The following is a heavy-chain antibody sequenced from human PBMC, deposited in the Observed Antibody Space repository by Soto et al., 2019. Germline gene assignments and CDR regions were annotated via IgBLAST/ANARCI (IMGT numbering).Heavy chain of an antibody. CDR1: GYPFTAYY. D-gene: IGHD1-1*01. V-gene: IGHV1-46*01. J-gene: IGHJ5*02. CDR3: ARGPPRGAYTAHGDH. CDR2: VNPSVNST. Sequence: QVQLVQSGAELKKPGASVKVSCKASGYPFTAYYIHWIRQAPGQGLPWMGRVNPSVNSTTYAEKYQGRVTVTWDTSTSTVFVEMTSLRSEDSARYYCARGPPRGAYTAHGDHGGQGSLVPVSS.